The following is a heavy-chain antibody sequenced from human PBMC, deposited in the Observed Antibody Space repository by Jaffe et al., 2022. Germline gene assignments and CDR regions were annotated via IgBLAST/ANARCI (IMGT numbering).Heavy chain of an antibody. Sequence: QVQLQESGPGLVKPSQTLSLTCTVSGDSISSGLYYWSWIRQPAGKGLEWIGRIYTSEITNYNPSLKSRVTISVDTSKNQFSLKLTSVTAADTAVYYCARAGLHYYDESSGAFDIWGQGTMVTVSS. CDR3: ARAGLHYYDESSGAFDI. V-gene: IGHV4-61*02. CDR2: IYTSEIT. D-gene: IGHD3-22*01. J-gene: IGHJ3*02. CDR1: GDSISSGLYY.